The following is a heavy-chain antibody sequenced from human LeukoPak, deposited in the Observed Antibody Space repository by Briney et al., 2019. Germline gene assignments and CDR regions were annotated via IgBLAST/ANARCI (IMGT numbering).Heavy chain of an antibody. CDR1: GFTFDDYA. CDR3: AKDLAFGITLRRGSNSHKGY. V-gene: IGHV3-9*01. J-gene: IGHJ4*02. CDR2: ISWNSGTI. D-gene: IGHD3-10*01. Sequence: PGRSLRLSCAASGFTFDDYAMHWVRRAPGKGLEWVSVISWNSGTIAYADSVKGRFTISRDNAKNSLYLQMNSLRAEDTALYYCAKDLAFGITLRRGSNSHKGYWGQGTLVTVSS.